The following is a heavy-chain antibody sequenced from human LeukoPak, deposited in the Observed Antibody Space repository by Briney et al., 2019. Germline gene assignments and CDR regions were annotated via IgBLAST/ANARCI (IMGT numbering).Heavy chain of an antibody. CDR1: GFTFSNYA. D-gene: IGHD3-10*01. CDR3: ARDSLEVLWFGELGNDY. V-gene: IGHV3-30*04. CDR2: ISYDETNK. Sequence: PGGSLRLSCAASGFTFSNYAMHWVRQAPGRGLDWVAVISYDETNKYYADSVKGRFTISRDNSKNTLYLQMNSLRAEDTALYYCARDSLEVLWFGELGNDYWGQGTLVTVSS. J-gene: IGHJ4*02.